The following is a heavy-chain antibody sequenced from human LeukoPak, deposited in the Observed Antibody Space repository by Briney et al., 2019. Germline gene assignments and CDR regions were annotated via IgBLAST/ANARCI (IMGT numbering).Heavy chain of an antibody. V-gene: IGHV3-23*01. Sequence: GGSLRLSCTASGFTFNNYAMNWVRQAPGKGLEWVSSISGSAYSTYYADSVKGRFTISRDNSKNTVYLQMNSLRAEDTAVYYCVSFYETYWGRGTLVTVSS. D-gene: IGHD2/OR15-2a*01. CDR1: GFTFNNYA. CDR3: VSFYETY. J-gene: IGHJ4*02. CDR2: ISGSAYST.